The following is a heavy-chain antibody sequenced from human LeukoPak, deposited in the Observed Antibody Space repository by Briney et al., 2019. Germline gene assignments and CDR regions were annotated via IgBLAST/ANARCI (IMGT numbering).Heavy chain of an antibody. D-gene: IGHD3-9*01. CDR2: ISWNSGSI. Sequence: GRSLRLSCAVSGFTFDDYAMHWVRQAPGKGLEWVPGISWNSGSIGYADSVKGRFSISRDNAKNSLYLQMNSLRLEDTALYYCAKDRLRYFDWSNGMDVWGQGTTVTVSS. V-gene: IGHV3-9*01. CDR3: AKDRLRYFDWSNGMDV. J-gene: IGHJ6*02. CDR1: GFTFDDYA.